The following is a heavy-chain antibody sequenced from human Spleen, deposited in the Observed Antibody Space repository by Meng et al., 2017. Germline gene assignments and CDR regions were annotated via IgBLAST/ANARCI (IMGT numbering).Heavy chain of an antibody. V-gene: IGHV3-23*04. J-gene: IGHJ4*02. Sequence: VESGGGLAQTGGSLGLSCAASGFTFSSYTMSWVRQAPGKGLEWVSVISGSDGNTYYVDSVKGRFTISRDNSKNTLYLQMNSLRAEDTAVYYCARDRALGGYIANWGQGTLVTVSS. D-gene: IGHD5-12*01. CDR3: ARDRALGGYIAN. CDR1: GFTFSSYT. CDR2: ISGSDGNT.